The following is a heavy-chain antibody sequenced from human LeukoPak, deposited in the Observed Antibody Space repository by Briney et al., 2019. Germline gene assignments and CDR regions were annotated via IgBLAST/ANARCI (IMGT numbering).Heavy chain of an antibody. CDR3: ARLDIVVVVAATNYYFDY. Sequence: PSETLSLTCTVSGGSISNYYWSWIRQPPGKGLEWIGYIAYSGSTKYNPSLKSRVTISVVDTSKNQFSLKLTSVTAADTAVYYCARLDIVVVVAATNYYFDYWGQGTLVTVSS. CDR1: GGSISNYY. D-gene: IGHD2-15*01. V-gene: IGHV4-59*01. CDR2: IAYSGST. J-gene: IGHJ4*02.